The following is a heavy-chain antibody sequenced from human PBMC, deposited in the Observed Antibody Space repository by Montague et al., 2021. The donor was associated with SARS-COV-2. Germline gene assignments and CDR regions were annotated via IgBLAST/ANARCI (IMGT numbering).Heavy chain of an antibody. D-gene: IGHD1-26*01. J-gene: IGHJ3*02. V-gene: IGHV2-70*01. CDR3: ARIWGTTRGDGFDI. Sequence: PALVKPTQTLTLTCTFSGFSLSTSGICVSWIRPPPGKALEWLALIDWDDDKYYSTSLKTRLTISKDTSKNQVVLTMTNMDPVDTATYYCARIWGTTRGDGFDIWGQGRMVTVSS. CDR2: IDWDDDK. CDR1: GFSLSTSGIC.